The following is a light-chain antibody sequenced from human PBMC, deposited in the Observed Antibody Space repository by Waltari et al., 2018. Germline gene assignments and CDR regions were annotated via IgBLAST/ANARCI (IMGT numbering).Light chain of an antibody. Sequence: EIVLTQSPGTLSLSPGERATLSCRASQSVSSNYLGWYQQKPGQAPRLLIYGTSTSATGIPDRFSGSGSGTDFTLTISRLEPEDVAVYYCQQYGTSLLTFGPGTRVDLK. V-gene: IGKV3-20*01. CDR3: QQYGTSLLT. CDR1: QSVSSNY. J-gene: IGKJ3*01. CDR2: GTS.